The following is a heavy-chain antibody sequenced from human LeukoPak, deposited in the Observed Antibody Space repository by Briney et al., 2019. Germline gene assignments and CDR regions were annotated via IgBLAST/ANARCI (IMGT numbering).Heavy chain of an antibody. CDR3: ARRLKYSSGGHYFDY. Sequence: GESLKISCKASGYTFSSNWIAWVRQMPGKGLEWMGIIYPGDSDTRYSPSFQGQVTISADKSISTAYLQWSSLKASDTATYYCARRLKYSSGGHYFDYWGQGILVTVSS. CDR1: GYTFSSNW. D-gene: IGHD6-19*01. V-gene: IGHV5-51*01. CDR2: IYPGDSDT. J-gene: IGHJ4*02.